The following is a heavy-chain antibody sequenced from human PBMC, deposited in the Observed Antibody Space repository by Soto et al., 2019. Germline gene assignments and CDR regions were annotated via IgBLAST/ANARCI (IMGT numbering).Heavy chain of an antibody. Sequence: QLQLQESGSGLVKPSQTLSLTCPVSCGSMSSGGYSWSWIRQPPGKGREWIGYIYHSGSTYYNPSFKSRVTISVERSKNQFSLKRSSVTAADTAVYYCARGQVVAAQHWGQGTLVTVSS. J-gene: IGHJ4*02. CDR1: CGSMSSGGYS. V-gene: IGHV4-30-2*01. CDR2: IYHSGST. D-gene: IGHD2-15*01. CDR3: ARGQVVAAQH.